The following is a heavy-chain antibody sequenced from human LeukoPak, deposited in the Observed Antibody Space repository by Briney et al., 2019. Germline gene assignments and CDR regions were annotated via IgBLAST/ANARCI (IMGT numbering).Heavy chain of an antibody. Sequence: SQTLSLTCTVSGGSISSGSYYWSWIRQPAGKGLEWIGRIYTSGSTNYNPSLKSRVTISVGTSKNQFSLKLSSVTAADTAVYYCARDSRIEYYYYYMDVWGKGTTVTISS. CDR2: IYTSGST. CDR3: ARDSRIEYYYYYMDV. CDR1: GGSISSGSYY. V-gene: IGHV4-61*02. J-gene: IGHJ6*03.